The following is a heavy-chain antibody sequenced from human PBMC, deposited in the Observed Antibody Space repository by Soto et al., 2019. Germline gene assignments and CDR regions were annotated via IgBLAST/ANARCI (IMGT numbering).Heavy chain of an antibody. V-gene: IGHV6-1*01. CDR1: GDSVSSNSVT. Sequence: QIQLQQSGPGLVKPSQTLSLTCAISGDSVSSNSVTWNWIRQSPSRGLEWLGRTYYRSKWYNDYAVSVQSRITINTDTSKNQFSLQLNSVTPDDTAVYYCARLIGNSWFPGWGQGTLVIVSS. J-gene: IGHJ4*02. CDR2: TYYRSKWYN. CDR3: ARLIGNSWFPG. D-gene: IGHD6-13*01.